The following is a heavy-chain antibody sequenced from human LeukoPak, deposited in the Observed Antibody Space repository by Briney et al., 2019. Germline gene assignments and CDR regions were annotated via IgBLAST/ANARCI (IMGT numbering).Heavy chain of an antibody. CDR1: GGSFSGYF. V-gene: IGHV4-34*01. D-gene: IGHD3-22*01. CDR2: INHSGST. CDR3: ARAGYYYDSSGYFDFDY. J-gene: IGHJ4*02. Sequence: SETLSLTCAAYGGSFSGYFWSWIRQPPEKGLEWIGEINHSGSTNYNPSLKSRVTISVDTSKNQFSLKLSSVTAADTAVYYCARAGYYYDSSGYFDFDYWGQGTLVTVSS.